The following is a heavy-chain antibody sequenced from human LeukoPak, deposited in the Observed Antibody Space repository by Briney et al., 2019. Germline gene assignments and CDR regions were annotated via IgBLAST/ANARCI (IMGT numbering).Heavy chain of an antibody. CDR1: GFTFGSSW. CDR3: AKDRDSNWYPYFEY. J-gene: IGHJ4*02. Sequence: GGSLRLSCVVSGFTFGSSWMSWVRQAPGKGLEWVTNIKPDGSEKYYVDSVKGRFTISRDNSRNSLYLDISNLRTEDTAIYYCAKDRDSNWYPYFEYWGQGTLITVSS. V-gene: IGHV3-7*03. D-gene: IGHD4-11*01. CDR2: IKPDGSEK.